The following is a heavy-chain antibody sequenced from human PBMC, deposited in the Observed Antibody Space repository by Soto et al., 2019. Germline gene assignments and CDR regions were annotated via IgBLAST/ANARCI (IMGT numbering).Heavy chain of an antibody. Sequence: PSETLSLTCTVSGGSISSYYWSWIRQPPGKGLEWIGYIYYSGSTNYNPSLKSRVTISVDTSKNQFSLKLSSVTAADTAVYYCARRGVTMVRGVIITRDWFDPWGQGTLVTVSS. CDR1: GGSISSYY. CDR2: IYYSGST. V-gene: IGHV4-59*01. J-gene: IGHJ5*02. CDR3: ARRGVTMVRGVIITRDWFDP. D-gene: IGHD3-10*01.